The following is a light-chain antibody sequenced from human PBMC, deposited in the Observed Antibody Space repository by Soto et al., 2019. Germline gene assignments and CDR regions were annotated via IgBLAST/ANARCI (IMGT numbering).Light chain of an antibody. CDR1: SSDVGGYNL. CDR3: CSYAGSSTVV. CDR2: EGS. J-gene: IGLJ2*01. V-gene: IGLV2-23*01. Sequence: QSALTQPASVSGSPGQSITISCTGTSSDVGGYNLVSWYQQHPGKAPKLMIYEGSSRPSGVSNRFSGSRSGNTASLTISGLQAEDEADYYCCSYAGSSTVVFGGGTKLTVL.